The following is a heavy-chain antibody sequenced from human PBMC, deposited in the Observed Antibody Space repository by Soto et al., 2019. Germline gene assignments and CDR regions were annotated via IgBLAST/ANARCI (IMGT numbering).Heavy chain of an antibody. CDR1: GYTFTSYD. CDR3: ARQWELSGYHYAMDV. D-gene: IGHD1-26*01. Sequence: ASVKVSCKASGYTFTSYDINWVRQATGQGLEWMGWMNPNTGNTGYAQKFQGRVTMTRDTSISTAYMELSSLRSDDTAVYYCARQWELSGYHYAMDVWGHGTPGPVSS. V-gene: IGHV1-8*01. J-gene: IGHJ6*02. CDR2: MNPNTGNT.